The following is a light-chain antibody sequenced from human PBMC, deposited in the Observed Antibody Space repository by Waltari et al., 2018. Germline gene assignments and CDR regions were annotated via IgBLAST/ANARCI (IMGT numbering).Light chain of an antibody. CDR2: AAS. J-gene: IGKJ4*01. CDR3: XQXYSTPLT. CDR1: QSISSY. Sequence: DXXMTQSPSSLSASVGXXVXITCRASQSISSYLNWYQQKPGKAPKLLIYAASSLQSGVPSRFSGXGSGTDXXXXXSSLXPEDFXTYYCXQXYSTPLTXXGGTKVEIK. V-gene: IGKV1-39*01.